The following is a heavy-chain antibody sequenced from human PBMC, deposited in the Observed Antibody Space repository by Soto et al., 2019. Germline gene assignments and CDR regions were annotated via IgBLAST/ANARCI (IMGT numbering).Heavy chain of an antibody. CDR1: GFTFSDYY. D-gene: IGHD6-19*01. Sequence: GGSLRLSCAASGFTFSDYYMSWIRQAPGKGLEWVSYISSSSSYTNYADSVKGRFTISRDNAKNSLYLQMNSLRAEDTAVYYCARVSVAVAAYGSFDYWGQGTLVTVSS. J-gene: IGHJ4*02. CDR3: ARVSVAVAAYGSFDY. CDR2: ISSSSSYT. V-gene: IGHV3-11*05.